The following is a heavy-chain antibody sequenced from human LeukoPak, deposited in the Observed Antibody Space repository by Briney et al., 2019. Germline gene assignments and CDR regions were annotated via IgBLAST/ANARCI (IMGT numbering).Heavy chain of an antibody. Sequence: SVKVSCKASGGTFSSYAISWVRQAPGQGLEWMGKIIPIFGTANYAQKFQGRVTITADKSTSTAYMELSSLRSEDTAVYYCARDQGEKYQLLSGWGQGTLVTVSS. CDR3: ARDQGEKYQLLSG. D-gene: IGHD2-2*01. J-gene: IGHJ4*02. CDR1: GGTFSSYA. V-gene: IGHV1-69*06. CDR2: IIPIFGTA.